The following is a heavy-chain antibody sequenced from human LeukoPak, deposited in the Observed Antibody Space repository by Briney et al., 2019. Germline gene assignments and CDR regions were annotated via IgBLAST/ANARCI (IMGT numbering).Heavy chain of an antibody. CDR2: IHYSGST. Sequence: PSETLSLTCTVSGGSISGFHWSWIRQPPGKGLEWIGYIHYSGSTYYYPSLKSRVTISVDTSKNQFSLKLSSVTAADTAVYYCTRHLDYYGSGSYEYWGQGTLVTVPS. V-gene: IGHV4-59*08. CDR1: GGSISGFH. CDR3: TRHLDYYGSGSYEY. D-gene: IGHD3-10*01. J-gene: IGHJ4*02.